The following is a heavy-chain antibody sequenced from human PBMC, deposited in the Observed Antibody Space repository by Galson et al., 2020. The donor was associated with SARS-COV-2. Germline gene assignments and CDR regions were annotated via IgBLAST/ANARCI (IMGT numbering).Heavy chain of an antibody. CDR3: AREKFDYWIPIGYGLDV. D-gene: IGHD3-3*01. Sequence: GGSLRLSCAASGFTFSSFWMSWVRQAPGKGLEWVANIKQDGSEKYYVDSVKGRCTISRDNARNSLFLQMNSLRAEDTAVYYCAREKFDYWIPIGYGLDVWGQGTTVTVSS. V-gene: IGHV3-7*05. J-gene: IGHJ6*02. CDR2: IKQDGSEK. CDR1: GFTFSSFW.